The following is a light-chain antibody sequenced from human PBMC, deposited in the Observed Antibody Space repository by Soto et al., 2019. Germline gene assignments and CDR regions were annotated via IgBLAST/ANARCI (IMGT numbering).Light chain of an antibody. J-gene: IGKJ2*01. V-gene: IGKV3-15*01. CDR2: DTS. Sequence: EIVVTQSPATLSVSPGERVTLSCRASQSVSSSLAWYQQRPGQAPRLLIYDTSTRAAGIAARFSGSGSGTEFALTISSLQPDDFATFYCQQYNSYGTFGQGTKLEI. CDR3: QQYNSYGT. CDR1: QSVSSS.